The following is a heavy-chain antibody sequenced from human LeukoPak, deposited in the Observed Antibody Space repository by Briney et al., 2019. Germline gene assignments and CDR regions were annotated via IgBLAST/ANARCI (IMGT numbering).Heavy chain of an antibody. CDR2: INPSGGST. CDR1: GYTFTTYY. D-gene: IGHD1-26*01. V-gene: IGHV1-46*01. J-gene: IGHJ5*02. Sequence: VSVKVSCKASGYTFTTYYIHWVRQAPGQGLEWMGIINPSGGSTTYAQKFQGRVTMTRDTSTSTVYMELSSLRSEDTAVYYCTFSGSYRGRDNWFDPWGQGILVTVSS. CDR3: TFSGSYRGRDNWFDP.